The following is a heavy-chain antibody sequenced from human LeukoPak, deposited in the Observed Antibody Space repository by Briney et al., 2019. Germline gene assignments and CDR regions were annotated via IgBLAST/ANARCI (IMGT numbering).Heavy chain of an antibody. CDR3: AKRGVVIRVILVGFHKEANYFDS. V-gene: IGHV3-23*01. Sequence: GGSLRLSCAVSGITLSNYGMSWVRQAPGKGLEWVAGISDSGGRTKYADSVKGRFTISRDNPKNPLYLQMNSLRPEDTAVYFCAKRGVVIRVILVGFHKEANYFDSWGQGVLVTVSS. J-gene: IGHJ4*02. CDR2: ISDSGGRT. CDR1: GITLSNYG. D-gene: IGHD3-22*01.